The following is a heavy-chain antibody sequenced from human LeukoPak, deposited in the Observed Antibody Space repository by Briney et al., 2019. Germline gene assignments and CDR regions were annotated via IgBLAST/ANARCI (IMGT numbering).Heavy chain of an antibody. J-gene: IGHJ3*02. CDR1: GDSISDYS. Sequence: SETLSLTCTVSGDSISDYSWNWIRQPAGKGLEWIGRIYASGSTNYNPSLKSRVTISVDTSKNQFSLKLSSVTAADTAVYYCAREGGDSSSDAFDIWGQGTMVTVSS. CDR2: IYASGST. V-gene: IGHV4-4*07. D-gene: IGHD3-22*01. CDR3: AREGGDSSSDAFDI.